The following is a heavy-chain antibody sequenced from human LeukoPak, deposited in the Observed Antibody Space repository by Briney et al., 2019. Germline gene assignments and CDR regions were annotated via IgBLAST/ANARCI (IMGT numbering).Heavy chain of an antibody. J-gene: IGHJ6*02. CDR3: ARDRHGNYYYYGMDV. D-gene: IGHD2-15*01. CDR1: GFTFSGYG. V-gene: IGHV3-33*01. Sequence: GGSLRLSCAASGFTFSGYGMHWVRQAPGKGLEWVAVIWYDGSNKYYADSVKGRFTISRDNSKNTLYLQMNSLRAEDTAVYYCARDRHGNYYYYGMDVWGQGTTVTVSS. CDR2: IWYDGSNK.